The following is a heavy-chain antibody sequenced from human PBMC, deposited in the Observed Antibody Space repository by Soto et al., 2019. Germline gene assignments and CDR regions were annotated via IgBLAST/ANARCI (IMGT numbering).Heavy chain of an antibody. J-gene: IGHJ6*02. V-gene: IGHV4-31*03. CDR3: ARVSCGGVCSVRGDAYYGLDV. Sequence: QVQVQESGPGLVKPSQTLSLTCTVSGAAITSGDYYWSWIRQHPGKGLEWIGYIYYNGSTYYNPSLKSRTTISLDRSKIQFSLKLRSVTAADTAVYYCARVSCGGVCSVRGDAYYGLDVWGQGTTVTVSS. CDR1: GAAITSGDYY. CDR2: IYYNGST. D-gene: IGHD2-8*02.